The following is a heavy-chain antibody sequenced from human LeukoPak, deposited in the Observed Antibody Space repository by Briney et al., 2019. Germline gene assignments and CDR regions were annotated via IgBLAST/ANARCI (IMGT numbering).Heavy chain of an antibody. CDR2: IYSDDTT. V-gene: IGHV3-53*01. J-gene: IGHJ4*02. CDR1: GFTVSGNY. Sequence: GGSLRLSCAVSGFTVSGNYMSWIRQAPGKGLEWVSLIYSDDTTLYADSVKGRFTISRDNSKNTLYLQMNSPRAEDTAVYYCAKPIYCDFWSGPDYWGQGTLVTVSS. CDR3: AKPIYCDFWSGPDY. D-gene: IGHD3-3*01.